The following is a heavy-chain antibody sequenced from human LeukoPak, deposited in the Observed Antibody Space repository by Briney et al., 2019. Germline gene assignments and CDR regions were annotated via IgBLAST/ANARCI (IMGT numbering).Heavy chain of an antibody. CDR3: ARDRGDRLFDY. Sequence: GGSLRLSCAASGFIFSKYWMPWARQSPGKGLEWVANIKQDGSQKYYVDSVKGRFTISRDNAKNSLYLEMNGLRAEDTAVYYCARDRGDRLFDYWGQGIQVSVSP. D-gene: IGHD4-17*01. J-gene: IGHJ4*02. V-gene: IGHV3-7*01. CDR1: GFIFSKYW. CDR2: IKQDGSQK.